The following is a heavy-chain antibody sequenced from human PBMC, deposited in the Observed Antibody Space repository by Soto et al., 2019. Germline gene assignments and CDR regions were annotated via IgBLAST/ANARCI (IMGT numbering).Heavy chain of an antibody. D-gene: IGHD5-12*01. V-gene: IGHV1-24*01. CDR1: GYTLTELS. J-gene: IGHJ6*02. CDR3: ATVYGGYDTRGLYYYYYGMDV. Sequence: ASVKVSCKVSGYTLTELSMHWVRQAPGKGLEWMGGFDPEDGETIYAQKLQGRVTMTEDTSTDTAYMELSSLRSKDTAVYYCATVYGGYDTRGLYYYYYGMDVWGQGTTVTVSS. CDR2: FDPEDGET.